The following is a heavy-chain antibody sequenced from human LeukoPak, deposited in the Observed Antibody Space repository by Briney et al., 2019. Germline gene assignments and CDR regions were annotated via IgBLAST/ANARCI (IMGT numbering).Heavy chain of an antibody. CDR2: INWNGGST. CDR3: AREWSGYYYDY. CDR1: GFTFSSYS. D-gene: IGHD3-22*01. J-gene: IGHJ4*02. Sequence: GGSLRLSCAASGFTFSSYSMNWVRQAPGKGLEWVSGINWNGGSTGYADSVKGRFTISRDNAKNSLYLQMNSLRAEDTALYYCAREWSGYYYDYWGQGTLVTVSS. V-gene: IGHV3-20*04.